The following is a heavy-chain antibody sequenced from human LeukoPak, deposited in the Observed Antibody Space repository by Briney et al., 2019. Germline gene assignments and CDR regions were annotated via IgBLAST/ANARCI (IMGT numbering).Heavy chain of an antibody. Sequence: SETLSLTCIVSGASISSIGFYWGWIRQPPGKGLEWIGSISSIGSTYYNPSLKSRVTISVDTSKNQFSLKLSSVTAADTAVYYCARGRRSGYYTPFDYWGQGTLVTVSS. CDR3: ARGRRSGYYTPFDY. D-gene: IGHD3-3*01. CDR2: ISSIGST. J-gene: IGHJ4*02. CDR1: GASISSIGFY. V-gene: IGHV4-39*07.